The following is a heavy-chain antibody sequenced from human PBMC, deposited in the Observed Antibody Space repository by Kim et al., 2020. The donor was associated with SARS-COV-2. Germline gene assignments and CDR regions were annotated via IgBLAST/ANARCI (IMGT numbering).Heavy chain of an antibody. D-gene: IGHD6-19*01. CDR1: GFTVSSSY. CDR2: IFSDGST. J-gene: IGHJ4*02. CDR3: ARESAVAGLIDY. V-gene: IGHV3-53*01. Sequence: GGSLRLSCAASGFTVSSSYMRWVRQVPGKGLEWVSNIFSDGSTYYADSVKGRFTISRDISKNTLYLQMNSLRAEDTAVYHCARESAVAGLIDYWGQGTLVTVSS.